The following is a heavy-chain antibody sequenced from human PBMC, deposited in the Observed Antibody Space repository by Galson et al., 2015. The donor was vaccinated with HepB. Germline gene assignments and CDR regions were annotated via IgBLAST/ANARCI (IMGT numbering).Heavy chain of an antibody. D-gene: IGHD3-22*01. Sequence: SVKVSCKASGYTFTSYAMHWVRQAPGQRLEWMGWINAGNGNTKYSQKFQGRVTITRDTSASTAYMELSSLRSEDTAVYYCARERYDSSGYYLFDLWGRGTLVTVSS. CDR2: INAGNGNT. J-gene: IGHJ2*01. CDR3: ARERYDSSGYYLFDL. CDR1: GYTFTSYA. V-gene: IGHV1-3*01.